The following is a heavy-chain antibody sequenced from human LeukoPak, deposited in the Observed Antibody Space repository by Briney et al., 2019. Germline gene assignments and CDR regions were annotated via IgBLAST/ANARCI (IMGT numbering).Heavy chain of an antibody. CDR2: IYYSGST. Sequence: SETLSLTCTVSGGSISSYYRSWIRQPPGKGLEWIGYIYYSGSTNYNPSLKSRVTISVDTSKNQFSLKLSSVTAADTAVYYCARARPRFDPWGQGTLVTVSS. CDR1: GGSISSYY. V-gene: IGHV4-59*01. CDR3: ARARPRFDP. J-gene: IGHJ5*02.